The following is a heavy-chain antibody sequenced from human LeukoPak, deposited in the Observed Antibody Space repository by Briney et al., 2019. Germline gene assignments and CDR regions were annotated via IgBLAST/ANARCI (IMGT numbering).Heavy chain of an antibody. CDR3: ARGSRRHYDGSGYYFGEFDY. D-gene: IGHD3-22*01. CDR1: DDSIKSHF. J-gene: IGHJ4*02. V-gene: IGHV4-59*11. CDR2: VYYSGSG. Sequence: ASETLSLTCTVSDDSIKSHFWTWIRQPPGKGLEWIGYVYYSGSGSSNPSLKSRLTMSVDTSKSQFYLNLNSVTTADTAMYYCARGSRRHYDGSGYYFGEFDYWGQGILVTVSS.